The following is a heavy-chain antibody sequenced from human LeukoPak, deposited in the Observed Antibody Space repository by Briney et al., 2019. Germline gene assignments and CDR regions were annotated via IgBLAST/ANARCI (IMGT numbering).Heavy chain of an antibody. CDR1: GFTFDDYA. Sequence: GGSLRLSCAASGFTFDDYAMHWVRQAPGKGLEWVSGISWNSGSIGYADSVKGRFTISRDNAKNSLYLQMNSLRAEDTALYYCAKDSATVTTSRWFDPWGQGTLVTVSS. D-gene: IGHD4-17*01. J-gene: IGHJ5*02. CDR3: AKDSATVTTSRWFDP. CDR2: ISWNSGSI. V-gene: IGHV3-9*01.